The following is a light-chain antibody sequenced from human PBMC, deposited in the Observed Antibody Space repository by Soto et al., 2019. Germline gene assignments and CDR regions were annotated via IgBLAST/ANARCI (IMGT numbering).Light chain of an antibody. V-gene: IGLV1-40*01. CDR3: QSYDSSLRGSV. J-gene: IGLJ3*02. CDR1: SSNIGANYH. CDR2: DNS. Sequence: QSVLTQPPSVSGAPGQRVTISCTGSSSNIGANYHVHWYQQLPGTAPKLLIYDNSNRPSGVPDRFSGSKSGTSASLAITGLQAEDEADYYCQSYDSSLRGSVFGGGTKLTVL.